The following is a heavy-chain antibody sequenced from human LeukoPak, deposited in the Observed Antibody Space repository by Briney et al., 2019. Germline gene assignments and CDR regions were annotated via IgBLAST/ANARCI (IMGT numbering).Heavy chain of an antibody. CDR1: RYSISSGYY. V-gene: IGHV4-38-2*02. J-gene: IGHJ6*03. CDR2: IYHSGST. Sequence: PSETLSLTCTVSRYSISSGYYWGWIRQPPGKGLEWFGSIYHSGSTYYSPSLKSRVTISVDTSKNQFSLKLSSVTATDAAVYFCARGQGIPYYYYMDVWGKGTTVTVSS. CDR3: ARGQGIPYYYYMDV.